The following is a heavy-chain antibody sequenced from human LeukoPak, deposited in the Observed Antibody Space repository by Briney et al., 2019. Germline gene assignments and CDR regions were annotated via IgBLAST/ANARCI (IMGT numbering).Heavy chain of an antibody. CDR2: IYYSGST. Sequence: SETLSLTCTVSGGSISSYYWSWIRQPPGKGLEWIGYIYYSGSTNYNPSLKSRVTISVDTSKNQLSLKLSSVTAADTAVYYCARDRTVTTPEAWGQGTLVTASS. D-gene: IGHD4-17*01. V-gene: IGHV4-59*01. J-gene: IGHJ4*02. CDR1: GGSISSYY. CDR3: ARDRTVTTPEA.